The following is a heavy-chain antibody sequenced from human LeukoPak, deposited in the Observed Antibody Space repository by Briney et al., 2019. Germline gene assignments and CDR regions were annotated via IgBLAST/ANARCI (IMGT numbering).Heavy chain of an antibody. CDR2: INPNSGGT. V-gene: IGHV1-2*02. J-gene: IGHJ2*01. CDR3: ARVVASGYYDSSGDYPKYWYFDL. D-gene: IGHD3-22*01. Sequence: ASVKVSCKASGYTFTGYYMHWVRQAPGQGLEWMGWINPNSGGTNYAQSFRGRVTLNRDPSINTAYMELNRLISDDTAVYYCARVVASGYYDSSGDYPKYWYFDLWGRGALVTVSS. CDR1: GYTFTGYY.